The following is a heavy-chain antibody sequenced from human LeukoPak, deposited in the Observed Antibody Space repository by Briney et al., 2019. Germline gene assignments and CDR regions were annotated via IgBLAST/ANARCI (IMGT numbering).Heavy chain of an antibody. Sequence: ASVKVSCKASGYTFTSYAMHWVRQAPGQRLEWMGWINAGNGNTKYSQKFQGRVTITADKSTSTAYMELSSLRSEDTAVYYCARNEVVVVSYGMDVWGQGTTVTVSS. CDR3: ARNEVVVVSYGMDV. J-gene: IGHJ6*02. CDR1: GYTFTSYA. V-gene: IGHV1-3*01. D-gene: IGHD3-22*01. CDR2: INAGNGNT.